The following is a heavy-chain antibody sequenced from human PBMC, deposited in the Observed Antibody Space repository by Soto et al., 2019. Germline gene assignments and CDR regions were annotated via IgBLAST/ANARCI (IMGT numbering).Heavy chain of an antibody. J-gene: IGHJ4*02. V-gene: IGHV3-23*01. CDR2: ISGSGGST. CDR1: GFTFGSYA. Sequence: PGGSLRLSCAASGFTFGSYAMSWVRQAPGKGLEWVSAISGSGGSTYYADSVKGRFTISRDNSKNTLYLQMNSLRAEDTAVYYCAKALARWWLVDYWGQGTLVTVSS. CDR3: AKALARWWLVDY. D-gene: IGHD5-12*01.